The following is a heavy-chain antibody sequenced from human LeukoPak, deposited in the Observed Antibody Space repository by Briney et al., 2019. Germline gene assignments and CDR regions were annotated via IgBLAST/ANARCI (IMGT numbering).Heavy chain of an antibody. CDR2: INANSGDT. CDR3: AREISGYSDY. J-gene: IGHJ4*02. D-gene: IGHD3-22*01. Sequence: ASVKVSCKASGYTFTGYYMHWVRQAPGQGLEWMGWINANSGDTKYAQKFQGRVTMTRDTSISTAYMELSRLRSDDTAMYYCAREISGYSDYWGKGTQVTVSS. CDR1: GYTFTGYY. V-gene: IGHV1-2*02.